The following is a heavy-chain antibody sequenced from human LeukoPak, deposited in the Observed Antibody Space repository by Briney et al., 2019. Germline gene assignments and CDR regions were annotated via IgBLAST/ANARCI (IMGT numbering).Heavy chain of an antibody. V-gene: IGHV5-51*01. D-gene: IGHD6-19*01. Sequence: GESLKISCKGPGYSLTSSWIGWVRQMPGKGLEWMGIIYPGDSDTRYSPSFQGQVTISADKSISTAYLQWSSLKASDTAMYYCARQDNSGWYYFDYWGQGTLVTVSS. CDR2: IYPGDSDT. CDR1: GYSLTSSW. J-gene: IGHJ4*02. CDR3: ARQDNSGWYYFDY.